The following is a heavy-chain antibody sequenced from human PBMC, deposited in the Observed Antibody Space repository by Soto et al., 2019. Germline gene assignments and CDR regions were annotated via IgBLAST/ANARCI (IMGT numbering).Heavy chain of an antibody. D-gene: IGHD3-9*01. CDR1: GYSFTSYW. Sequence: PGESLKISCKGSGYSFTSYWIGWVRQMPGKGLEWMGIIYPGDSDTRYSPSFQGQVTISADKSISTAYLQWSSLKASDTAMYYCARQGLLRYFDWSTNELNYFDYWGQGTLVTVSS. CDR3: ARQGLLRYFDWSTNELNYFDY. J-gene: IGHJ4*02. V-gene: IGHV5-51*01. CDR2: IYPGDSDT.